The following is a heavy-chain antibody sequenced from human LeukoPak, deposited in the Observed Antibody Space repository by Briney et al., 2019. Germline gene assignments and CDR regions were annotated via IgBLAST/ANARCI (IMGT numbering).Heavy chain of an antibody. Sequence: PGGSLRLSCAASGFTFSSFAMSWVRQAPGKGLEWVSGISGRGGSTFYPDSVKGRFTISRDNSKNTLYLQMNSLRAEDTAVYYCAKDGGSYPFSVDYWGQGTLVTVSS. V-gene: IGHV3-23*01. J-gene: IGHJ4*02. CDR2: ISGRGGST. D-gene: IGHD1-26*01. CDR1: GFTFSSFA. CDR3: AKDGGSYPFSVDY.